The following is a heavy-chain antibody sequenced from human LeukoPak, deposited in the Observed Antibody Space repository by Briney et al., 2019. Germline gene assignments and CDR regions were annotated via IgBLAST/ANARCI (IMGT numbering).Heavy chain of an antibody. V-gene: IGHV1-18*01. CDR2: ISAYNGNT. Sequence: ASVKVSCKASGHTFTSYGISWVRQAPGQGLEWMGWISAYNGNTNYAQKLQGRVTMTKDTSTSTAYMELRSLRTDDTAVYYCARDVPPGGMIVVLTCNFDYWGQGTLVTVSS. J-gene: IGHJ4*02. CDR3: ARDVPPGGMIVVLTCNFDY. D-gene: IGHD3-22*01. CDR1: GHTFTSYG.